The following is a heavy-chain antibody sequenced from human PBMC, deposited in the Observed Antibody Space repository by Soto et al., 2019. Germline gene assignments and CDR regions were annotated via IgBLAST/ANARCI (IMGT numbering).Heavy chain of an antibody. D-gene: IGHD2-15*01. V-gene: IGHV4-39*01. J-gene: IGHJ6*03. Sequence: QLQLQESGPGLVKPSETLSLTCTVSGGSISSSSYYWGWIRQPPGKGLEWIGSIYYSGSTYYNPSLKSQVTISVDTSKNQFSLKLSSVTAADTAVYYCASSGYCSGGSCPHYYYYYMDVWGKGTTVTVSS. CDR3: ASSGYCSGGSCPHYYYYYMDV. CDR2: IYYSGST. CDR1: GGSISSSSYY.